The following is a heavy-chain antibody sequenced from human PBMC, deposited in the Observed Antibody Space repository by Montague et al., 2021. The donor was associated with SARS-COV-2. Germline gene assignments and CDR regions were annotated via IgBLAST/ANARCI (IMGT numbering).Heavy chain of an antibody. V-gene: IGHV4-59*01. CDR3: ARGGGYYNYGLDG. CDR1: GGSISNYD. D-gene: IGHD3-22*01. CDR2: IYYSGST. J-gene: IGHJ6*02. Sequence: SETLSLTCTVSGGSISNYDWSWIRQPPGRGLEWIGYIYYSGSTDYSPSLKSRVTISLDTSKNQFSLKVTPVAAADTAVYYCARGGGYYNYGLDGWGPGTTVTVSS.